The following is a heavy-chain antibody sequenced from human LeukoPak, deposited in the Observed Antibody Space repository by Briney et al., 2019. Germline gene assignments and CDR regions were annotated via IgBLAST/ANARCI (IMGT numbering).Heavy chain of an antibody. CDR1: GFTFSSYA. V-gene: IGHV3-23*01. Sequence: GGSLRLSCAASGFTFSSYAMSWVRQAPGKGLEWVSSISGSGGSIYYADSVKGRFTISRDNAKKSLYLEMNNLRAEDTAVYYCATDGAGFDTWGQGVLVTVSS. J-gene: IGHJ5*02. CDR2: ISGSGGSI. CDR3: ATDGAGFDT.